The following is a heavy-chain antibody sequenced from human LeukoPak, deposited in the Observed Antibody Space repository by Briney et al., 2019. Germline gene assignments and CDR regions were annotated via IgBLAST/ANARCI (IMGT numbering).Heavy chain of an antibody. CDR1: GYTFTGYY. V-gene: IGHV1-2*02. J-gene: IGHJ6*02. CDR3: ARIIAVAGSFAVRAYYYYGMDV. D-gene: IGHD6-19*01. Sequence: ASVKVSCKASGYTFTGYYMHWVRQAPGQGLEWMGWINPNSGGTNYAQKFQGRVTMTRDTSISTAYMELSGLRSDDTAVYYCARIIAVAGSFAVRAYYYYGMDVWGQGTTVTVSS. CDR2: INPNSGGT.